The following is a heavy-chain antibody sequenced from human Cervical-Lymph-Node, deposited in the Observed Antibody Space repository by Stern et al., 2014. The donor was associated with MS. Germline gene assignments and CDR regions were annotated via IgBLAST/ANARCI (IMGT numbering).Heavy chain of an antibody. D-gene: IGHD5-12*01. J-gene: IGHJ3*02. V-gene: IGHV4-31*03. CDR3: ARNRGYSGYGTESDAFDI. CDR2: ISYSGST. Sequence: QVQLQESGPGLVKPSQTLSLTCTVSCGSISSGGYYCSLIRQHPGKGLEWIGYISYSGSTYFNPFLKSRVSISVAPPKNQCSMKLSSVTAADTAVYYCARNRGYSGYGTESDAFDIWGQGTMVTVSS. CDR1: CGSISSGGYY.